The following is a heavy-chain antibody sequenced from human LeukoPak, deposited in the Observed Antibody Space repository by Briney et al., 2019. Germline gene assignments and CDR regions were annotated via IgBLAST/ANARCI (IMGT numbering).Heavy chain of an antibody. Sequence: GGSLRLSCAASGFNFNNYWMHWVRQGPGMGLEWVSRIQSDGSSPDYADSVKGRFTISRDNAKNTLYLQMNSLRVEDTAVYYCASSHEVVITNWGQGTLVTVSS. CDR3: ASSHEVVITN. D-gene: IGHD3-22*01. CDR1: GFNFNNYW. CDR2: IQSDGSSP. V-gene: IGHV3-74*01. J-gene: IGHJ4*02.